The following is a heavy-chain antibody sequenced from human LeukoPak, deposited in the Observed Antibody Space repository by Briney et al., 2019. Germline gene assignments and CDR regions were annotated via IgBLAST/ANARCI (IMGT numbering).Heavy chain of an antibody. CDR3: VKESPHWTVTPGD. V-gene: IGHV3-23*01. CDR2: IDGGAVKT. Sequence: GGSLRLSCIASGFGFDAFTIGWVRQAAGKGLEWVSGIDGGAVKTYFADSVKGRFTISRDNSKNTVHLQMNSLRAEDTGVYYCVKESPHWTVTPGDWGQGTLVIVSS. CDR1: GFGFDAFT. D-gene: IGHD4-17*01. J-gene: IGHJ4*02.